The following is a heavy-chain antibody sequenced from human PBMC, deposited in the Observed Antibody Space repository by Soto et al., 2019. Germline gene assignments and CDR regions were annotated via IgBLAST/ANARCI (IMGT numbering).Heavy chain of an antibody. Sequence: QVQLVESGGGVVQPGGSLRLSCAGSGFTFSSYGMHWVRQAPGKGLEWVAVISYDGSNKYYADSVKGRFTISRDNSKNTLYLQMNSLRAEDTAVYYCAKPPRGMLEYYFDYWGQGTLVTVSS. J-gene: IGHJ4*02. D-gene: IGHD2-8*01. CDR2: ISYDGSNK. CDR1: GFTFSSYG. V-gene: IGHV3-30*18. CDR3: AKPPRGMLEYYFDY.